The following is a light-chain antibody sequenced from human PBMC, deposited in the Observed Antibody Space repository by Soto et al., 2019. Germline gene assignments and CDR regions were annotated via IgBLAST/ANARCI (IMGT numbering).Light chain of an antibody. CDR2: DTN. V-gene: IGLV7-46*01. CDR3: LISSGGARV. Sequence: QAVVTQEPSLTVSPGGTVSLTCGSNTGAVTIGHYPYWFQQKAGQAPRTLVYDTNNRHSWTPARFSGSLLGGKAALTLSGAQPEDEADYYCLISSGGARVFGAGTKLTVL. J-gene: IGLJ3*02. CDR1: TGAVTIGHY.